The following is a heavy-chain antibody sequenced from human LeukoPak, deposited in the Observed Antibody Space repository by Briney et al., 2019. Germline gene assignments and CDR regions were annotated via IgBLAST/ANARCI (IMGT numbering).Heavy chain of an antibody. CDR2: ISAYNGNT. J-gene: IGHJ4*02. Sequence: GASVKVSCKASGYTFTSYAITWVRQAPGQGLEWLGWISAYNGNTNYAQKLQGRVTMTTDTSTSTAYMELRSLRSDDTAVYYCARAGRVVPAGNFDYWGQGTLVTVSS. CDR3: ARAGRVVPAGNFDY. D-gene: IGHD2-2*01. V-gene: IGHV1-18*01. CDR1: GYTFTSYA.